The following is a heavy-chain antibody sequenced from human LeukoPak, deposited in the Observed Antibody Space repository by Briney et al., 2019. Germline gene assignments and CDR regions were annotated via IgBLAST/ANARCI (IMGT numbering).Heavy chain of an antibody. CDR3: ASGPYYYDSSGYLNYFDY. D-gene: IGHD3-22*01. CDR2: IYYSGST. V-gene: IGHV4-59*01. Sequence: SETLSLTCTVSGGSISSYYWSWIRQPPGKGLEWIGYIYYSGSTNYNPSLKSRVTISVDTSKNQFSLKLSSVTAADTAVYYCASGPYYYDSSGYLNYFDYWGQGTLVTVSS. CDR1: GGSISSYY. J-gene: IGHJ4*02.